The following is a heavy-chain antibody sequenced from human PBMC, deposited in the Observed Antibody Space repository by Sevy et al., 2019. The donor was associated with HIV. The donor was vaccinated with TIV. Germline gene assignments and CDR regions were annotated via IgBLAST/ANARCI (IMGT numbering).Heavy chain of an antibody. Sequence: ASVKVSCKDSGGTFSTYAISWVRQAPGQGLEWMGGIIPIFGTANYPQKFQGRVTITADESTSTAYMELSSLRSEDTAVYYCARAVSAYCGGDCYEPGGYSDYWGQGTLVTVSS. CDR1: GGTFSTYA. J-gene: IGHJ4*02. CDR2: IIPIFGTA. D-gene: IGHD2-21*02. V-gene: IGHV1-69*13. CDR3: ARAVSAYCGGDCYEPGGYSDY.